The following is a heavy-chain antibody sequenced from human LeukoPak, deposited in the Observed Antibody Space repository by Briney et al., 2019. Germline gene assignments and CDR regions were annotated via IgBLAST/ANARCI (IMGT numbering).Heavy chain of an antibody. V-gene: IGHV4-34*01. D-gene: IGHD3-3*01. J-gene: IGHJ4*02. Sequence: PSETLSLTCAVYGGSFSGYYWIWIRQPPGKGLEWIMEINHSGSTNYNPSLKSRVTISVDTSKNQFSLKLSSVTAADTAVYYCARGGYDFWSGYYYYFDYWGQGTLVTVSS. CDR2: INHSGST. CDR3: ARGGYDFWSGYYYYFDY. CDR1: GGSFSGYY.